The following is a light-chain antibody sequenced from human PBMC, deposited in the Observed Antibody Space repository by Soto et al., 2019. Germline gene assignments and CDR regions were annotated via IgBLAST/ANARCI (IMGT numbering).Light chain of an antibody. CDR1: QTVGNS. Sequence: ETVLTQSPDTLSVSPGDRATLSYRASQTVGNSLAWYQQKPGQAPSLLLHSASTRATGVPVRFSGSGFGTEFTLTISSLQSEDFAVYYCQQYKNWPLFGQGTRLEIK. CDR2: SAS. V-gene: IGKV3-15*01. CDR3: QQYKNWPL. J-gene: IGKJ5*01.